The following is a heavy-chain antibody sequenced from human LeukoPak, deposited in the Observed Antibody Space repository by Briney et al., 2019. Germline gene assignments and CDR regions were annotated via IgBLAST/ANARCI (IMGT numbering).Heavy chain of an antibody. D-gene: IGHD5-24*01. J-gene: IGHJ4*02. Sequence: GGSLRLSCAASGFTFINAWMAWVRQAPGKGLEWVGRIKAKAHGGTTDYAAPVKGRFTISRDNSKNTLYLQMNSLRAEDTAVYYCAKSGYNRFDYWGQGTLVTVSS. CDR2: IKAKAHGGTT. CDR3: AKSGYNRFDY. V-gene: IGHV3-15*01. CDR1: GFTFINAW.